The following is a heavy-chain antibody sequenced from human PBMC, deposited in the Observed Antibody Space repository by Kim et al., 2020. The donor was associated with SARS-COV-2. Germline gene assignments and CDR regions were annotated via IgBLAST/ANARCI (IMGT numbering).Heavy chain of an antibody. V-gene: IGHV3-49*02. D-gene: IGHD3-10*01. CDR3: TRRLSGSGSYFRYWYFDL. J-gene: IGHJ2*01. Sequence: KSRFTISRDDSKSIAYLQMNSLKTEDTAVYYCTRRLSGSGSYFRYWYFDLWGRGTLVTVSS.